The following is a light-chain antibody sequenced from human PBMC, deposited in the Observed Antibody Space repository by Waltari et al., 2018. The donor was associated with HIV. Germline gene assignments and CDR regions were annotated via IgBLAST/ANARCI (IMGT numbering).Light chain of an antibody. V-gene: IGKV2-28*01. CDR1: QSLLHSDGYNY. Sequence: DIVMTQPPLSLPVTPGEPASISCRSSQSLLHSDGYNYLDWYLQKPGQSPQLLIYLGSNRASGVPDRFSGSGSGTDFILKISRVEAEDVGVYYCMQALQTPITFGQGTRLEIK. CDR3: MQALQTPIT. J-gene: IGKJ5*01. CDR2: LGS.